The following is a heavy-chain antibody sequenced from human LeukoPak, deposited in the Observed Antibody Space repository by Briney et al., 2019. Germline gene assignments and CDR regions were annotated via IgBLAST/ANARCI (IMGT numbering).Heavy chain of an antibody. D-gene: IGHD6-19*01. J-gene: IGHJ4*02. Sequence: GGSLRLSFAGSGFIFNNYAMHWVRQPPGKGLEWVSGISWNSGSIDYADSVKGRFTISRDNAKNSLYLQMNSLRVEDTAFYYCAKDNRRHYTSGPNPDSLHWGQGALVTVSS. V-gene: IGHV3-9*01. CDR2: ISWNSGSI. CDR1: GFIFNNYA. CDR3: AKDNRRHYTSGPNPDSLH.